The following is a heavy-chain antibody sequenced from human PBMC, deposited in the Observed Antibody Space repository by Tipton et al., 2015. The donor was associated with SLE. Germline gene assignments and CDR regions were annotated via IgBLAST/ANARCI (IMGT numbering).Heavy chain of an antibody. J-gene: IGHJ6*03. CDR3: ARVATDYYYYYYYMDV. Sequence: SLRLSCAASGFTFDDYAMHWVRQAPGKGLEWVSGIGWNSGSIDYADSVKGRFTISRDDAKNSLYLQMNSLRAEDTAVYHCARVATDYYYYYYYMDVWGKGTTVTVSS. D-gene: IGHD5-12*01. CDR2: IGWNSGSI. V-gene: IGHV3-9*01. CDR1: GFTFDDYA.